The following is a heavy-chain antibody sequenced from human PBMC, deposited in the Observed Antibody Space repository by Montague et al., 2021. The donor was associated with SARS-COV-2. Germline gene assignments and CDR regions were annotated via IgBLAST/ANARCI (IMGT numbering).Heavy chain of an antibody. Sequence: SETLSLTCTFSGGSISTIVNFWGWIRQPPGKGLEWIGSISYTGSTYHNPSLKSRVTMSVDTSKNQFSLKLNSVTAADTAVYYCARDKAEYIVVVPAVPLAYGMDVWGQGTTVTVSS. J-gene: IGHJ6*02. V-gene: IGHV4-39*07. CDR3: ARDKAEYIVVVPAVPLAYGMDV. CDR1: GGSISTIVNF. CDR2: ISYTGST. D-gene: IGHD2-2*01.